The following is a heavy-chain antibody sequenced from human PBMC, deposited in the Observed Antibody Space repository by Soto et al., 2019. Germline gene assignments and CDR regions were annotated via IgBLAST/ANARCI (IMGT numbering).Heavy chain of an antibody. V-gene: IGHV4-30-2*01. D-gene: IGHD3-3*01. Sequence: QLQLQESGSALVKPSQTLSLTCAVSGGSISSGGYSWSWIRQPPGMGLEWIGYIYHSGSTYYNPSLKSRVTISVDRSKNQFSLKLSSVTAADTAVYYCAAESGYYHYGMDVWGQGTTVTVSS. CDR1: GGSISSGGYS. CDR3: AAESGYYHYGMDV. J-gene: IGHJ6*02. CDR2: IYHSGST.